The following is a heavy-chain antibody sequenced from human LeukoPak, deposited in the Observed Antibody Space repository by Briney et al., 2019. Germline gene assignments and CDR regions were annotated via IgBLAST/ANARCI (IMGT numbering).Heavy chain of an antibody. Sequence: GGSLRLSCAASGFTFSNYAMRWVRQAPGKGLEYVSAISSNGGSTYYANSVKGRFTISRDNAKNSLYLQMNSLRAEDTAVYYCARDYTGGWNDYWGQGTLVTVSS. CDR1: GFTFSNYA. CDR2: ISSNGGST. CDR3: ARDYTGGWNDY. V-gene: IGHV3-64*04. J-gene: IGHJ4*02. D-gene: IGHD7-27*01.